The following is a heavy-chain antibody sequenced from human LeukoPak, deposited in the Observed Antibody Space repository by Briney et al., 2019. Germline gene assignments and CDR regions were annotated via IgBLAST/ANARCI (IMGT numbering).Heavy chain of an antibody. V-gene: IGHV3-7*01. Sequence: SGGSLRLSCTASGFTFSSQWMSWVRQALGKGLEWVANIRQDGSETQYVDSMKGRFTISRDNAKNSSYLQMNSLRAEDTAMYYYVTTTRSRAFDYWGQGTLVTVSS. CDR2: IRQDGSET. CDR1: GFTFSSQW. J-gene: IGHJ4*02. CDR3: VTTTRSRAFDY. D-gene: IGHD1-26*01.